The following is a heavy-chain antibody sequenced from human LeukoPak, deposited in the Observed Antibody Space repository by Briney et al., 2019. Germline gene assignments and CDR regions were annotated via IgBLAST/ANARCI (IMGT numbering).Heavy chain of an antibody. CDR2: ISSSSSYI. CDR3: AGRVHYRSGSYGY. CDR1: GFTFSSYS. Sequence: GGSLRLSCAASGFTFSSYSMNWVRQAPAKGLEWVSSISSSSSYIYYADSVKGRFTISRDNSKNTVYLQMNSLRAEDTAVYYCAGRVHYRSGSYGYWGQGTLVTVSS. V-gene: IGHV3-21*04. J-gene: IGHJ4*02. D-gene: IGHD3-10*01.